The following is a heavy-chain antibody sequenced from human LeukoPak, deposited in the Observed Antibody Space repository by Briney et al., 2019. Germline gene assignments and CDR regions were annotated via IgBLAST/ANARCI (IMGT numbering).Heavy chain of an antibody. Sequence: GGSLRLSCAASGFTFSSYWMHWVRQAPGKGLMWVSRINSDGSSTTYADSVKGRFTISRDNAKNTLFLQMDSLRAEDTAVYYCAREGSGGIDYWGQGTLATVSS. CDR3: AREGSGGIDY. CDR1: GFTFSSYW. J-gene: IGHJ4*02. CDR2: INSDGSST. V-gene: IGHV3-74*01. D-gene: IGHD1-26*01.